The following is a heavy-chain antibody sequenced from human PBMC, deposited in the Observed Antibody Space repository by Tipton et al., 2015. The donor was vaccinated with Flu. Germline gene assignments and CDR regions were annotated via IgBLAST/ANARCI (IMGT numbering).Heavy chain of an antibody. D-gene: IGHD3-16*01. CDR1: GFTFGDYA. J-gene: IGHJ5*02. V-gene: IGHV3-49*03. CDR3: TRGAYVRVLFDP. CDR2: VRSKAYGGTT. Sequence: SLRLSCTASGFTFGDYAMSWFRQAPGKGLEWVGFVRSKAYGGTTESAASMKARFTISRAEYKHIAYLQMNSLKTEDTAVYYCTRGAYVRVLFDPLGQGTLVTVSS.